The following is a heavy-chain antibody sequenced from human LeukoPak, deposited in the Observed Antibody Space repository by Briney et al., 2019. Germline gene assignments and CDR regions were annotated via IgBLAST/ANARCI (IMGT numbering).Heavy chain of an antibody. J-gene: IGHJ4*02. CDR3: ATPLAPGATSLIDY. CDR2: FDPEDGET. D-gene: IGHD1-26*01. V-gene: IGHV1-24*01. Sequence: ASVKVSCKVSGYTLTELSMHWVRQAPGKGLEWMGGFDPEDGETIYAQKFQGRVTMTEDTSTDTAYMELSSLRSEDAAVYYCATPLAPGATSLIDYWGQGTLDTVSS. CDR1: GYTLTELS.